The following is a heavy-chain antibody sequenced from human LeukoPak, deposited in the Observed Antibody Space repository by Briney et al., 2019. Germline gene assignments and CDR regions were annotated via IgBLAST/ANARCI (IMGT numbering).Heavy chain of an antibody. D-gene: IGHD3-22*01. Sequence: PGRSLRLSCAASGFTFSSYAMHWVRQAPGKGLEYVSAISSNGGSTYYADSVKGRFTISRDNSKNTLYLQMSSLRAEDTAVYYCVRGRGANYYDSSGYLTYWGQGTLVTVSS. J-gene: IGHJ4*02. CDR1: GFTFSSYA. V-gene: IGHV3-64D*06. CDR2: ISSNGGST. CDR3: VRGRGANYYDSSGYLTY.